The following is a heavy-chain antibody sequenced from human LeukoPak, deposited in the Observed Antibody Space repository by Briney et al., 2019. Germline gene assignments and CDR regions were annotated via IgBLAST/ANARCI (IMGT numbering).Heavy chain of an antibody. CDR1: GGSISSSSYY. J-gene: IGHJ6*02. CDR2: IYYSGST. D-gene: IGHD3-16*01. CDR3: ARRLWGSHPDGMDV. V-gene: IGHV4-39*01. Sequence: KTSETLSLTCTVSGGSISSSSYYWGWIRQPPGKGLEWIGSIYYSGSTYYNPSLKSRVTISVDTSKNQFSLKLSSVTAADTAVYYCARRLWGSHPDGMDVWGQGTTVTVSS.